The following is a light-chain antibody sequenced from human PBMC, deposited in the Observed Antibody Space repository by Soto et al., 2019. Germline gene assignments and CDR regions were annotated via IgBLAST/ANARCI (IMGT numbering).Light chain of an antibody. Sequence: QSVLTQPASVSGSPGQSITISCTGTSSDVGGYNYVSWFQHHPGKAPKLIIYEVSNRPSGVSNRFSGSKSDNTASLTISGLQAEDEADYYCCSYVSSKTYVFGTGTKVTVL. CDR3: CSYVSSKTYV. V-gene: IGLV2-14*01. J-gene: IGLJ1*01. CDR1: SSDVGGYNY. CDR2: EVS.